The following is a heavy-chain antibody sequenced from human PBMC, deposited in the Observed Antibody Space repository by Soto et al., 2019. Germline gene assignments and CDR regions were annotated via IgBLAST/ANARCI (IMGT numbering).Heavy chain of an antibody. D-gene: IGHD3-22*01. CDR3: ARGLNSLESSGYYGYY. Sequence: AAVKVSFKASGYTFTRDYMYWVRHAPGQGLEWMGILNPSGGSTIYAQKFQGRVTVTRDTSASTVYMELSSLRSEDTAVYYCARGLNSLESSGYYGYYWGQGTPVTVSS. CDR1: GYTFTRDY. J-gene: IGHJ4*02. V-gene: IGHV1-46*01. CDR2: LNPSGGST.